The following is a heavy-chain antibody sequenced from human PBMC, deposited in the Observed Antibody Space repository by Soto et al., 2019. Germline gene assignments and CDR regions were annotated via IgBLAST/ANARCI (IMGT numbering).Heavy chain of an antibody. CDR3: AKSVGFWSASTLYYFDF. CDR2: ISGGAGST. V-gene: IGHV3-23*01. D-gene: IGHD3-3*01. CDR1: GFTFSSYA. J-gene: IGHJ4*02. Sequence: GGSLRLSCAASGFTFSSYAMSWVRQAPGEDLQWVSAISGGAGSTYYADSVKGRFTISRGNSKNTLYLQMNSLRAEDTAVYYCAKSVGFWSASTLYYFDFWGQGTLVTVSS.